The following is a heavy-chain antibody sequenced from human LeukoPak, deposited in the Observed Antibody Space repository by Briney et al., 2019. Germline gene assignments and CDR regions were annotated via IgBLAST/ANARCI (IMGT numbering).Heavy chain of an antibody. CDR1: GSSVSSGSYY. CDR3: ARDSGSGSYYPDY. D-gene: IGHD3-10*01. CDR2: IHYSGST. Sequence: SETLSLTCTVSGSSVSSGSYYWTWIRQPPGKGLEWIGYIHYSGSTNYNPSLKSRVTISIDTSRNQFSLKLSSVTAADTAVYYCARDSGSGSYYPDYWGQGTLVTVSS. V-gene: IGHV4-61*01. J-gene: IGHJ4*02.